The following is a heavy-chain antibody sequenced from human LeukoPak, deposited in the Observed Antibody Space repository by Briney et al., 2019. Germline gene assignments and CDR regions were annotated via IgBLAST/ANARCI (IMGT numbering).Heavy chain of an antibody. CDR2: IRQGGNEK. D-gene: IGHD1-26*01. Sequence: GGSLRLSCGASGFTFSTYWMTWVRQAPGKGPEWVANIRQGGNEKYYVDSVKGRFTISRDDTKNSLYLQMDSLRAEDTAVYYCARLKGESSLFDYWGQGILVTVSS. CDR1: GFTFSTYW. J-gene: IGHJ4*02. V-gene: IGHV3-7*02. CDR3: ARLKGESSLFDY.